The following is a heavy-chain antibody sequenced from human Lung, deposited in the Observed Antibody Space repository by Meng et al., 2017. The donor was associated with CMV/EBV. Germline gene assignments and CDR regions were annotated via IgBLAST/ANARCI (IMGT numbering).Heavy chain of an antibody. J-gene: IGHJ4*02. CDR3: TREHHPVFAVGLPGDY. CDR1: GFTFGDYG. D-gene: IGHD3-3*01. CDR2: IRTKVYGETT. Sequence: YLRLSCTGSGFTFGDYGMSWVRQAPGKGMQWVGLIRTKVYGETTEYAASVKGRFTISRDDSKNIAYLQMNSLKSEDTAVYFCTREHHPVFAVGLPGDYXGQGXLVTVSS. V-gene: IGHV3-49*04.